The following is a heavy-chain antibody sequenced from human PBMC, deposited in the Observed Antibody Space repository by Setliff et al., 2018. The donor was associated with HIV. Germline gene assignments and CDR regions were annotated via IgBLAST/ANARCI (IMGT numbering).Heavy chain of an antibody. Sequence: PGGSLRLSCAASGFTFSDYFMSWIRQAPGKGLEWVAYISSDSSPIYYADSVKGRFTISRDNAENSLYLQMNSLRAEDTAVYYCARYSGSYFDYWGQGSLVTVSS. CDR1: GFTFSDYF. D-gene: IGHD1-26*01. J-gene: IGHJ4*02. V-gene: IGHV3-11*01. CDR3: ARYSGSYFDY. CDR2: ISSDSSPI.